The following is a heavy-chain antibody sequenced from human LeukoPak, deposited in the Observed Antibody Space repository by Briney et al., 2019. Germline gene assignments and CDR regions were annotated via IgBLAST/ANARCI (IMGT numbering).Heavy chain of an antibody. CDR2: ISSSGSTI. J-gene: IGHJ6*02. Sequence: PGGSLRLSCAASGFTFSDYYMSWIRQAPGKGLEWVSYISSSGSTIYYADSVKGRFTISRDNAKNSLYLQMNSLRAEDTAVYYCARGEYSNYAGLYYYYYYGMDVWGQGTTVTVSS. D-gene: IGHD4-11*01. V-gene: IGHV3-11*01. CDR3: ARGEYSNYAGLYYYYYYGMDV. CDR1: GFTFSDYY.